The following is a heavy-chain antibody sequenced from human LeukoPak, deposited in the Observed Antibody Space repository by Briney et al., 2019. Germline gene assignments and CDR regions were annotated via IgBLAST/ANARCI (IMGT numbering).Heavy chain of an antibody. CDR3: ALGEPMSY. Sequence: GGSLRVSCAASGFTFSNYAMSWVRQAPGKGLEWVSGINGNGGSTYNADSVKGRFTISRDNSKNTLYLQMNSLRAEDTAVYYCALGEPMSYWGQGTLVTVSS. D-gene: IGHD3-10*01. J-gene: IGHJ4*02. CDR2: INGNGGST. V-gene: IGHV3-23*01. CDR1: GFTFSNYA.